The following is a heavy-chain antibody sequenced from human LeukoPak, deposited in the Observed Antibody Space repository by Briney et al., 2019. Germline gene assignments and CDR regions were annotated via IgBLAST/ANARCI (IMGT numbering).Heavy chain of an antibody. D-gene: IGHD3-22*01. CDR1: GFIFSSYG. J-gene: IGHJ4*02. V-gene: IGHV3-33*06. Sequence: PGRSLRLSCAASGFIFSSYGMHWVRQAPGKGLEWAAVIWHDGSSEFYADSVRGRFSISRDDSKNTVYLQMNSLRAEDTALYYCAKDDRGGWSGYFDYWGQRTLVTVCS. CDR2: IWHDGSSE. CDR3: AKDDRGGWSGYFDY.